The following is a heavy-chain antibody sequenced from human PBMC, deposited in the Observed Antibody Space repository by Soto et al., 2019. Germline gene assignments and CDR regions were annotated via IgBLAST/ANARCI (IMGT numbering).Heavy chain of an antibody. J-gene: IGHJ4*02. CDR1: GYTFNNYG. Sequence: QVQLVQSGAEVKKPGASVKVSCKASGYTFNNYGISWVRQARGQGLEWMGWISGYNGDTDYAHNFKGRLTMTTDTSTSTAYMELRSLSSDDTAVFFCARDSGNFGVWPYFFAHWGQGTLIPSSS. V-gene: IGHV1-18*01. CDR3: ARDSGNFGVWPYFFAH. D-gene: IGHD4-17*01. CDR2: ISGYNGDT.